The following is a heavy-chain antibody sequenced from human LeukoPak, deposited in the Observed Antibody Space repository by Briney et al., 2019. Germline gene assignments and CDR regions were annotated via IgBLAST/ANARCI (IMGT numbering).Heavy chain of an antibody. J-gene: IGHJ4*02. D-gene: IGHD3-22*01. V-gene: IGHV3-43*02. Sequence: GGSLRRSWAASGFTVDDYATHWVRQDPRDGIGWVSLIRGDGGSTYYADSVKGRFTISRDNSKNSLYLQMNSLRTEDTALYYCAKDTYYYDSSGYEGPSFDYWGQGTLVTVSS. CDR1: GFTVDDYA. CDR2: IRGDGGST. CDR3: AKDTYYYDSSGYEGPSFDY.